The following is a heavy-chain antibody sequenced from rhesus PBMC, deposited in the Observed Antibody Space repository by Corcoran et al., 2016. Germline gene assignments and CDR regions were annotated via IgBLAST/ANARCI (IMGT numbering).Heavy chain of an antibody. J-gene: IGHJ4*01. Sequence: QVQLQESGPGVVTPSETLSLTCAVSGGSISDRYRWSWIRQPPGKGLAWIGYIDGSSTSTNYNPDLKSRVTIEKDTAKNQFSLKLSSVTAADTAVDYCAREDYGGQGVLVTVSS. CDR2: IDGSSTST. V-gene: IGHV4S10*01. CDR3: AREDY. CDR1: GGSISDRYR.